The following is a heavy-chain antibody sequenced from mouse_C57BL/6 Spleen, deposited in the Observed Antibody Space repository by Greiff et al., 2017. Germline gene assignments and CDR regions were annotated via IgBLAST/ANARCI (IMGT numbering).Heavy chain of an antibody. V-gene: IGHV3-1*01. Sequence: EVQLVESGPGMVKPSQSLSLTCTVTGYSITSCYDWHLIRQFPGNKLEWMGYIPYSGSTNYNPSLKSRISMTPDTSYNHFFLQLSSVTSEDSATSYCAGGVYCDSSSYVWYFDVWGTGTTVTVSS. D-gene: IGHD1-1*01. J-gene: IGHJ1*03. CDR2: IPYSGST. CDR1: GYSITSCYD. CDR3: AGGVYCDSSSYVWYFDV.